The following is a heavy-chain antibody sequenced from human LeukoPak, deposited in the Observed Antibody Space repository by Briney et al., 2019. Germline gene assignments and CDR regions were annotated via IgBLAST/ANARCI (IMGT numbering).Heavy chain of an antibody. V-gene: IGHV3-30*04. D-gene: IGHD4-17*01. CDR1: GFTSSSYT. CDR2: ISYDGSNK. CDR3: ARVSSFGDYQYTIDY. Sequence: PGRSLRLSCAASGFTSSSYTMHWVRQAPGKGLEWVAVISYDGSNKYYADSLKGRFTISRDNSKNTLYLQMNSLRGEDTAVYYCARVSSFGDYQYTIDYWGQGTLVTVSS. J-gene: IGHJ4*02.